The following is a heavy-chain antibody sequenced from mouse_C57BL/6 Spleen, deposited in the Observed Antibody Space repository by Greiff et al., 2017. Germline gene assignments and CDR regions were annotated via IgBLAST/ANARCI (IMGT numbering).Heavy chain of an antibody. D-gene: IGHD1-1*01. Sequence: EVQVVESGEGLVKPGGSLKLSCAASGFTFSSYAMSWVRQTPEKRLEWVAYISSGGDYIYYADTVKGRFTISRDNARNTLYLQMSSLKSEDTAMYYCTRDRDYGSFYYFDYWGQGTTLTVSS. V-gene: IGHV5-9-1*02. CDR1: GFTFSSYA. CDR2: ISSGGDYI. CDR3: TRDRDYGSFYYFDY. J-gene: IGHJ2*01.